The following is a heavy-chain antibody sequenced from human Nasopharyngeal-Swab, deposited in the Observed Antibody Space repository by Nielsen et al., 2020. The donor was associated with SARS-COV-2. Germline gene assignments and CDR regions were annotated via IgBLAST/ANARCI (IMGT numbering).Heavy chain of an antibody. Sequence: SETLSLTCVVSGASISSRNNYWGWIRQSPGKGLEWIGTIFSSGSTYNPSLKSRVTMSVDTSKNQFSLKLTSVTAADTAVYYCARGEKYSYAFGYYYHMDVWGKGTTVTVSS. D-gene: IGHD5-18*01. CDR3: ARGEKYSYAFGYYYHMDV. CDR2: IFSSGST. CDR1: GASISSRNNY. J-gene: IGHJ6*03. V-gene: IGHV4-39*07.